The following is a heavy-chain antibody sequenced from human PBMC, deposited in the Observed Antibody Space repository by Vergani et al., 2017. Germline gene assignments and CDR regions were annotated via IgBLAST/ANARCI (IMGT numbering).Heavy chain of an antibody. D-gene: IGHD3-10*01. V-gene: IGHV1-58*01. CDR2: IIPIFGTA. CDR1: GFTFTSSA. J-gene: IGHJ6*02. CDR3: ATGSIGASGSYYEQQDYYYYYGMDV. Sequence: QMQLVQSGPEVKKPGTSVTVSCKASGFTFTSSAVQWVRQARGQRLEWMGGIIPIFGTANYAQKFQGRVTMTTDTSTSTAYMELRSLRSDDTAVYYCATGSIGASGSYYEQQDYYYYYGMDVWGQGTTVTVSS.